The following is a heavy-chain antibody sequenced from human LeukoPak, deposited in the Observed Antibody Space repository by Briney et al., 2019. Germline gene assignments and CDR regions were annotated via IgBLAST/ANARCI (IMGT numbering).Heavy chain of an antibody. Sequence: GGSLRLSCSASGFTFSCYAMHWVRQAPGKGLEYVSTISSNGGSTYYADSVKGRFTISRDNSKNTLYLQMSSLRVEDTAVYYCVKGLAAAGTNYWGQGTLVTVSS. J-gene: IGHJ4*02. D-gene: IGHD6-13*01. CDR1: GFTFSCYA. V-gene: IGHV3-64D*09. CDR3: VKGLAAAGTNY. CDR2: ISSNGGST.